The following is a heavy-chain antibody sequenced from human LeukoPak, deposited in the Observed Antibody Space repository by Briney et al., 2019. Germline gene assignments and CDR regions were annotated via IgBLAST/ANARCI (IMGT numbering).Heavy chain of an antibody. J-gene: IGHJ5*02. CDR2: ISGSGGST. CDR3: AKDVVFGVPRGP. D-gene: IGHD3-3*01. V-gene: IGHV3-23*01. Sequence: GGSLRLSCAASGFTFSSYSMNWVRQAPGKGLEWVSAISGSGGSTYYADSVKGRFTISRDNSKNTLYLQMNSLRAEDTAVYYCAKDVVFGVPRGPWGQGTLVTVSS. CDR1: GFTFSSYS.